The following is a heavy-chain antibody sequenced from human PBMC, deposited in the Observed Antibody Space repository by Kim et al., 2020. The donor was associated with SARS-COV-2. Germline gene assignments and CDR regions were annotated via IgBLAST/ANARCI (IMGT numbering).Heavy chain of an antibody. J-gene: IGHJ5*02. Sequence: GGSLRLSCAASGFTFSSYWMHWVRQAPGKGLVWVSRINSDGSSTSYADSVKGRFTISRDNAKNTLYLQMNSLRAEDTAVYYCARGEEAYCGGDCYSLGWFDPWGQGTLVTVSS. CDR2: INSDGSST. CDR1: GFTFSSYW. V-gene: IGHV3-74*01. D-gene: IGHD2-21*02. CDR3: ARGEEAYCGGDCYSLGWFDP.